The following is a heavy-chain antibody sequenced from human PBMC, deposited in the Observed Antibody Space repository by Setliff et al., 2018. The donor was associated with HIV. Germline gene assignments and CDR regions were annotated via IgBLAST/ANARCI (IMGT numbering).Heavy chain of an antibody. CDR2: IYPGDSDT. Sequence: PGESLKISCRGSGYTFTNYWIGWVRQMPGRGLEWMGIIYPGDSDTRYSPSFEGQVTMSADKSINTAYLQWSSLKASDTAMYFCATHTLNNAFDIWGLGTRVTVSS. CDR1: GYTFTNYW. V-gene: IGHV5-51*01. J-gene: IGHJ3*02. CDR3: ATHTLNNAFDI.